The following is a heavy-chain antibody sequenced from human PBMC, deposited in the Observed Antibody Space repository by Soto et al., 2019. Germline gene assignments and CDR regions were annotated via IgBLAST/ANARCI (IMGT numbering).Heavy chain of an antibody. J-gene: IGHJ5*02. CDR3: AKDLSGPYDSSGYSYP. CDR2: ISGSGGST. D-gene: IGHD3-22*01. V-gene: IGHV3-23*01. Sequence: GGSLRLSCAASGFTFSSYAMSWVRQAPGKGLEWVSAISGSGGSTYYADSVKGRFTISRDNSKNTLYLQMNSLRAEDTAVYYCAKDLSGPYDSSGYSYPWGQGPLVTVSS. CDR1: GFTFSSYA.